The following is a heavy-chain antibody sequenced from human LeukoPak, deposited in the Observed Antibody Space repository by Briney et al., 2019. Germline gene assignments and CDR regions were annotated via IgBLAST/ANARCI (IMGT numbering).Heavy chain of an antibody. V-gene: IGHV1-46*01. CDR2: INPSGGST. CDR1: GYTFTSYG. D-gene: IGHD3-3*01. CDR3: ASGWAYYDFWSGPGGDAFDI. Sequence: GASVKVSCKASGYTFTSYGISWVRQAPGQGLEWMGIINPSGGSTSYAQKFQGRVTMTRDTSTSTVYMELSSLRSEDTAVYYCASGWAYYDFWSGPGGDAFDIWGQGTMVTVSS. J-gene: IGHJ3*02.